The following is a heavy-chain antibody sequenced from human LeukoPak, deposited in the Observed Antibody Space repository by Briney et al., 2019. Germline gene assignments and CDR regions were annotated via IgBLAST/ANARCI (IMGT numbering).Heavy chain of an antibody. CDR1: GGTFGSYA. CDR3: ARTYCSGGSCYRYYYGMDV. J-gene: IGHJ6*02. CDR2: IIPILGIA. Sequence: SVKVSCKASGGTFGSYAISWVRQAPGQGLEWMGRIIPILGIANYAQKFQGRVTITADKSTSTAYMELSSLRSEDTAVYYCARTYCSGGSCYRYYYGMDVWGQGTTVTVSS. V-gene: IGHV1-69*04. D-gene: IGHD2-15*01.